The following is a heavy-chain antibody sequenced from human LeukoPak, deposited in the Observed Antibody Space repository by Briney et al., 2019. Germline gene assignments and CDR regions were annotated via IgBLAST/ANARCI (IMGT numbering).Heavy chain of an antibody. CDR2: INHSGST. D-gene: IGHD6-19*01. Sequence: SETLSLTCAVYGGSFSGYYWSWIRQPPGKGLEWIGEINHSGSTNYNPSLKSRVTISVDTSKNQFSLKLSSVTAADTGVYYCARGYSSGWYGAPFDYWGQGTLVTVSS. V-gene: IGHV4-34*01. CDR1: GGSFSGYY. J-gene: IGHJ4*02. CDR3: ARGYSSGWYGAPFDY.